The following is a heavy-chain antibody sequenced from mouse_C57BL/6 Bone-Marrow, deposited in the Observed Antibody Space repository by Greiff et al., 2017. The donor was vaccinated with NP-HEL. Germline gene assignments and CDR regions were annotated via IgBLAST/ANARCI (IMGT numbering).Heavy chain of an antibody. CDR2: ISSGSSTI. V-gene: IGHV5-17*01. CDR1: GFTFSDYG. CDR3: AGTRYFDV. J-gene: IGHJ1*03. Sequence: EVKLVESGGGLVKPGGSLKLSCAASGFTFSDYGMHWVRQAPEKGLEWVAYISSGSSTIYYADTVKGRFTISRANAKNTLFLHMTSLRSEDTAMYYCAGTRYFDVWGTGTTVTVSS.